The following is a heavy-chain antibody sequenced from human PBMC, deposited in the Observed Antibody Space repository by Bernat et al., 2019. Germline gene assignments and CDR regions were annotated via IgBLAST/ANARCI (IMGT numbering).Heavy chain of an antibody. CDR3: ARSKSPYYYYYVDV. V-gene: IGHV4-34*01. J-gene: IGHJ6*03. Sequence: QVQLQQWGAGLLKPSETLSLTCAVYGGSFSGYYWSWIRQPPGKGLEWIGEINHSGSTNYNPSLKSRVTISVDTSKNQFSLKLSSVTAADTAVYYCARSKSPYYYYYVDVWGKGTTVTVSS. CDR2: INHSGST. CDR1: GGSFSGYY.